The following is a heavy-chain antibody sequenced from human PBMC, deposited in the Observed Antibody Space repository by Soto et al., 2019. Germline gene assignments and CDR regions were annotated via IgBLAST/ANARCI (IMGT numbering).Heavy chain of an antibody. Sequence: SETLSLTCTVSGGSINSGDYYWSWIRQPPGKGLEWIGYIYYIGSTYYNPSLKSRVTISVDTSKNQFSLKLSSVTAADTAVYYCASFVDTAMVKGLDYWGQGTQVTVPQ. CDR1: GGSINSGDYY. D-gene: IGHD5-18*01. J-gene: IGHJ4*02. CDR3: ASFVDTAMVKGLDY. CDR2: IYYIGST. V-gene: IGHV4-30-4*01.